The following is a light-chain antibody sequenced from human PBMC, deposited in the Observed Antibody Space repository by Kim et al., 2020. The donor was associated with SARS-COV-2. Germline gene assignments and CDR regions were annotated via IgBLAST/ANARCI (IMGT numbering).Light chain of an antibody. CDR1: QSISSN. CDR2: GAS. V-gene: IGKV3-15*01. Sequence: LSVSQGERATLSGRASQSISSNLAWYQQKPGQAPRLLIYGASTRATDIPVRFSGSGSGTEFTLTISSLQSEDFVVYYCQQYHNMQTFGQGTKLEI. CDR3: QQYHNMQT. J-gene: IGKJ2*01.